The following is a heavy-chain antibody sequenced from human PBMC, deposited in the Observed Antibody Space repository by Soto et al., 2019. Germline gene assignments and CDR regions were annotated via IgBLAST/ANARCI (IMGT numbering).Heavy chain of an antibody. J-gene: IGHJ6*03. D-gene: IGHD3-10*01. CDR3: ARDGDYYGSGSSPYYYMDV. Sequence: ASVKVSCKASGYTFTSYGISWVRQAPGQGLEWMGWISAYNGNTNYAQKLQGRVTMTTDTSTSTAYMELRSLRSDDTAVYYCARDGDYYGSGSSPYYYMDVWGKGTXVTVSS. CDR1: GYTFTSYG. V-gene: IGHV1-18*01. CDR2: ISAYNGNT.